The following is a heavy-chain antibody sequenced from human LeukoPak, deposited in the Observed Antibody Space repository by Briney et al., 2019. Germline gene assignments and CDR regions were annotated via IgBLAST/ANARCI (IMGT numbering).Heavy chain of an antibody. D-gene: IGHD5-18*01. CDR2: MNPNSGNT. V-gene: IGHV1-8*03. J-gene: IGHJ3*02. CDR3: ARAAMVKGYAFDI. Sequence: ASVKVSCKASGYTFTSYDINWVRQATGQGLEWMGWMNPNSGNTGYAQKFQGRVTITRNTSISTAYMELSSLRSEDTAVYYCARAAMVKGYAFDIWGKGTTVTISS. CDR1: GYTFTSYD.